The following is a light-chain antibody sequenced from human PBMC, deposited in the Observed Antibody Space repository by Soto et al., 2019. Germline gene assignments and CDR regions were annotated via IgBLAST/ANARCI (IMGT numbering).Light chain of an antibody. V-gene: IGLV1-40*01. CDR3: QSYDSSLSGYVL. J-gene: IGLJ2*01. CDR1: SSNIGAGYD. CDR2: GNN. Sequence: QAVVTQPPSVSGAPGQRVTISCTGSSSNIGAGYDVHWYQRLPGTAPKVLIYGNNNRPSGVPDRFSGSKSGTSASLAITGLQAEDEADYYCQSYDSSLSGYVLFGGGTKLTVL.